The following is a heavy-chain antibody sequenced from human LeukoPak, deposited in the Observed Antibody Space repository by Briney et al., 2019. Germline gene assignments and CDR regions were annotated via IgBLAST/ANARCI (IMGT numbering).Heavy chain of an antibody. D-gene: IGHD6-13*01. J-gene: IGHJ4*02. CDR3: ARGAFGSSWYGACDY. Sequence: PGGSLRLSWAASGFTFSSYAMHWVRQAPGKGLEWVAVISYDGSNKYYADSVKGRFTISRDNSKNTLYLQMNSLRAEDTAVYYCARGAFGSSWYGACDYWGQGTLVTVSS. V-gene: IGHV3-30*04. CDR2: ISYDGSNK. CDR1: GFTFSSYA.